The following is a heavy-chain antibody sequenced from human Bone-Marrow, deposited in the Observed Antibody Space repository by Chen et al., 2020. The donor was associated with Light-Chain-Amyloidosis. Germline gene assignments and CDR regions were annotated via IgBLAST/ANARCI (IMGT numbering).Heavy chain of an antibody. V-gene: IGHV5-51*01. CDR3: ARRRDGYNFDY. Sequence: EVKLEQSGPEVKKPGESLKIPCKGSGYLFPNYWIGWVRQMPGKGLEWMGVIYPDDSDARYSPSFEGQVTISADKSITTAYLQWRSLKASDTAMYYCARRRDGYNFDYWGQGTLVTVSS. D-gene: IGHD5-12*01. J-gene: IGHJ4*02. CDR2: IYPDDSDA. CDR1: GYLFPNYW.